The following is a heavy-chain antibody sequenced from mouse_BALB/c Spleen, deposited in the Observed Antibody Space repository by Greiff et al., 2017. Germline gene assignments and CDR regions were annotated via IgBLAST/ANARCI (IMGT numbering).Heavy chain of an antibody. CDR3: ARSSYYGNSAWFAY. J-gene: IGHJ3*01. V-gene: IGHV14-3*02. Sequence: VQLQQSGAELVKPGASVKLSCTASGFNIKDTYMHWVKQRPEQGLEWIGRIDPANGNTKYDPKFQGKATITADTPSNTAYLQLSSLTSEDTAVYYCARSSYYGNSAWFAYWGQGTLVTVSA. D-gene: IGHD2-10*01. CDR2: IDPANGNT. CDR1: GFNIKDTY.